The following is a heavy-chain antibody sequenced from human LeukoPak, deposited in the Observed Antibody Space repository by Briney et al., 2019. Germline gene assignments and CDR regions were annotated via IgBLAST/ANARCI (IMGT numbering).Heavy chain of an antibody. CDR3: VREGPIRFLEQIDY. J-gene: IGHJ4*02. Sequence: SETLSLTCSVSSYSISRGYYWGWIRQSPVKGLEWIGNIYQSGSTSYNPSLKSRVTISLDMSKNQFSLKLSSVTAADTAVYYCVREGPIRFLEQIDYWGQGTLVTVSS. CDR1: SYSISRGYY. D-gene: IGHD3-3*01. CDR2: IYQSGST. V-gene: IGHV4-38-2*02.